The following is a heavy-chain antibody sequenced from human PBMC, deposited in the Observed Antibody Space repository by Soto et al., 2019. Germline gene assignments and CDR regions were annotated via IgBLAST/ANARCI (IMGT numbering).Heavy chain of an antibody. D-gene: IGHD3-16*01. V-gene: IGHV1-18*01. Sequence: ASVKVSCKASGYTFSSYGISWVRQAPGQGLEWMGWISAYNGNTNYEQKFQGRVTMTTDTSTSTAYMELRSLRSDDTAVYYCARDLIPYYPRGEAFDIWGQGTMVTV. CDR3: ARDLIPYYPRGEAFDI. CDR1: GYTFSSYG. J-gene: IGHJ3*02. CDR2: ISAYNGNT.